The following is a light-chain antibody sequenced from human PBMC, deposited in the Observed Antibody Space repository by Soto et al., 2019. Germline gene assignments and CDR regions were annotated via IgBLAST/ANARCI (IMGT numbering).Light chain of an antibody. CDR1: SSDVGTYDL. J-gene: IGLJ1*01. CDR3: SSYTDSSNYV. V-gene: IGLV2-14*02. CDR2: EAT. Sequence: QSVLTQPASVSGSPGQSITISCTGTSSDVGTYDLVSWYQHHPGAAPKLMIYEATRRPSGISNRFTGSKSGNTASLTISGLQAEDEADYYCSSYTDSSNYVFGTGTKVTVL.